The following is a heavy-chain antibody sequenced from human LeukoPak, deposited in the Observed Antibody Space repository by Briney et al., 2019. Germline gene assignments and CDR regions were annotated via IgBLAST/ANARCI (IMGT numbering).Heavy chain of an antibody. J-gene: IGHJ4*02. CDR2: IYPGDSDT. CDR3: ARLKLGSYYLLDY. V-gene: IGHV5-51*01. CDR1: GYSFTSYW. D-gene: IGHD1-26*01. Sequence: GESLKISCQGSGYSFTSYWIGWVRQMPGKGLGWMGIIYPGDSDTRYSPSFQGQVTISADKTISTAYLQWSSLKASDTAMYYCARLKLGSYYLLDYWGQGTLVTVSS.